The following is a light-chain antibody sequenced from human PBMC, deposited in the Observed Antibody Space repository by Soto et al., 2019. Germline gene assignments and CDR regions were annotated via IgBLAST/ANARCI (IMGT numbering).Light chain of an antibody. J-gene: IGKJ4*01. CDR2: AAS. CDR1: QTLNNY. Sequence: DIQMTQSPSSVSASVGDRITITCRASQTLNNYLTWFQQKPGKAPEVLIYAASTLQSGVPSRFSGSGSGAEFTLTISSLQPEDFATYYCQQSFSPLLTFGGGTKVDIK. V-gene: IGKV1-39*01. CDR3: QQSFSPLLT.